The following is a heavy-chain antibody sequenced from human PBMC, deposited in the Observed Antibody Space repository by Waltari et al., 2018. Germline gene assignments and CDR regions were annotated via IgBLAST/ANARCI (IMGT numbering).Heavy chain of an antibody. D-gene: IGHD5-12*01. J-gene: IGHJ4*02. CDR1: GFTFTSHA. CDR2: ISGSGGST. V-gene: IGHV3-23*01. Sequence: EVQLLESGGGLVQPGGSLRLSCAASGFTFTSHAMTWVRPAPGKGLEWVSAISGSGGSTYYADSVKGRFTISRDNSKNTLYLQMNSLRAEDTAVYYCAKGSIMATFHYWGQGTLVTVSS. CDR3: AKGSIMATFHY.